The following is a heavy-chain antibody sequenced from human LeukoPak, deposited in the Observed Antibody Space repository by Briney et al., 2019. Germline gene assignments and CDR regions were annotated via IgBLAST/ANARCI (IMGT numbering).Heavy chain of an antibody. V-gene: IGHV4-34*01. J-gene: IGHJ4*02. Sequence: SETLSLTCAVYGGSFSGYYWSWIRQPPGKGLEWIGEINHSGRTNYNPSLKSRVTISVDTSKNQFSLKLSSVTAADTAVYYCARGAWAAVAVYFDYWGQGTLVTVSS. CDR2: INHSGRT. CDR1: GGSFSGYY. CDR3: ARGAWAAVAVYFDY. D-gene: IGHD6-19*01.